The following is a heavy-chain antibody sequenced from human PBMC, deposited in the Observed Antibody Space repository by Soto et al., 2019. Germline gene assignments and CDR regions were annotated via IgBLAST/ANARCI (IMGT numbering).Heavy chain of an antibody. CDR2: IYYSGST. Sequence: SETLSLTCTVSGGSISSYYWSWIRQPPGKGLEWIGYIYYSGSTNYNPSLKSRVTISVDTSKNQFSLKLSSVTAADTAVYYCARDLGGSYLAYWGQGTLVTVSS. D-gene: IGHD1-26*01. CDR1: GGSISSYY. J-gene: IGHJ4*02. V-gene: IGHV4-59*01. CDR3: ARDLGGSYLAY.